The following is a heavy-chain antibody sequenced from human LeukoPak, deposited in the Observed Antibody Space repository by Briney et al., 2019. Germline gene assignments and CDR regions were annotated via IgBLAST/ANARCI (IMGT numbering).Heavy chain of an antibody. D-gene: IGHD3-10*01. CDR3: AREGRELLWFGELYEFDP. CDR2: IYYRGNT. V-gene: IGHV4-39*02. Sequence: SETLSLTCTVSGVSISTGDYWGWIRQPPGKGLEWIGSIYYRGNTYYNPSLRSRVTISVDTSKNQFSLKLSSVTAADTAVYYCAREGRELLWFGELYEFDPWGQGTLVTVSS. J-gene: IGHJ5*02. CDR1: GVSISTGDY.